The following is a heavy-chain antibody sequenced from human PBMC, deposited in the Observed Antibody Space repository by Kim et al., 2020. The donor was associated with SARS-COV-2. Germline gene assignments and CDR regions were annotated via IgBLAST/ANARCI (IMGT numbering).Heavy chain of an antibody. CDR2: ISYDGSNK. V-gene: IGHV3-30*18. Sequence: GGSLRLSCAASGFTFSSYGMHWVRQAPGKGLEGVAVISYDGSNKYYADSVKGRFTISRDNSKNTLYLQMNSLRAEDTAVYYCANDLLLWFREFFDYWGQG. CDR1: GFTFSSYG. D-gene: IGHD3-10*01. CDR3: ANDLLLWFREFFDY. J-gene: IGHJ4*02.